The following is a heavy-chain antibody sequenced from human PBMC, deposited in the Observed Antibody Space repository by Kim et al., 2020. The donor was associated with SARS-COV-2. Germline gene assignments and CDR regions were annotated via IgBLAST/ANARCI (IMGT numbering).Heavy chain of an antibody. CDR1: GFTVSRNY. Sequence: LSLTCAASGFTVSRNYMSWVRQAPGKGLEWVSVIYSGGSTYYADSVKGRFIISRDNSKNTLYLQLNSLRAEDTAMYYCARGLVGSSGGYGMDVWGQGTTVTVSS. J-gene: IGHJ6*02. D-gene: IGHD6-13*01. CDR3: ARGLVGSSGGYGMDV. V-gene: IGHV3-53*01. CDR2: IYSGGST.